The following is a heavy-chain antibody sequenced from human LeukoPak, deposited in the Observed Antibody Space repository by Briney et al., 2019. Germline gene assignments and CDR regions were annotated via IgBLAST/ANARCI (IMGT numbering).Heavy chain of an antibody. CDR2: IYYSGST. Sequence: SETLSLTCTVSGGSISSYYWSWIRQPPGKGLEWIGYIYYSGSTNYNPSLKSRVTISVDTSKNQFSLKLSSVTAADTAVYYCARGPGAARYFDYWGQGTLVTVSS. J-gene: IGHJ4*02. D-gene: IGHD6-6*01. CDR1: GGSISSYY. V-gene: IGHV4-59*12. CDR3: ARGPGAARYFDY.